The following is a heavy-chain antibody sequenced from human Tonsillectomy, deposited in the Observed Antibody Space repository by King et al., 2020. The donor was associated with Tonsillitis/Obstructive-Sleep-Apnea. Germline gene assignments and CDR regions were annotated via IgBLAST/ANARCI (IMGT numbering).Heavy chain of an antibody. D-gene: IGHD3-22*01. Sequence: LVQSGAEVKKPGSSVKVSCKASGGTFNTYAISWVRQAPGQGLEWMGGIIPIFDRANYAQKFQGRVTITADESTSTAYMDLSSLRSEDTAVYYCTTYLYDASGYYYVDYWGQGTLVTVSS. J-gene: IGHJ4*02. CDR1: GGTFNTYA. CDR3: TTYLYDASGYYYVDY. V-gene: IGHV1-69*01. CDR2: IIPIFDRA.